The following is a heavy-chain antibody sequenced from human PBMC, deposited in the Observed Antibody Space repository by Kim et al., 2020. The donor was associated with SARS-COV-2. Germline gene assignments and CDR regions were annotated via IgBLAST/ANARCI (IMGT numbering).Heavy chain of an antibody. Sequence: GGSLRLSCAASGLTFSRYWITWVRQAPGKGLEWVANIKQDGSEKYYVDSVKGRFSISRDNAKNSLYLQMNSLRVEDTAVYYCARESYFYFGAGSNYPPQNYYGMDVWGQGTTVTVSS. V-gene: IGHV3-7*05. CDR3: ARESYFYFGAGSNYPPQNYYGMDV. CDR2: IKQDGSEK. D-gene: IGHD3-10*01. J-gene: IGHJ6*02. CDR1: GLTFSRYW.